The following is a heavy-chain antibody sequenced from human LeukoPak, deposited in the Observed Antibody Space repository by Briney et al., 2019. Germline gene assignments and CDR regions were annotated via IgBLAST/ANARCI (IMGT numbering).Heavy chain of an antibody. V-gene: IGHV4-61*02. CDR1: GGSISSGSYY. CDR2: IYTSGST. CDR3: ATSGGKGVPWLNWFDP. D-gene: IGHD2-15*01. Sequence: SETLSLTCTVSGGSISSGSYYWSWIRQPAGKGLEWIGRIYTSGSTNYNPSLKSRVTISVDTSKNQFSLKLSSVTAADTAVYYCATSGGKGVPWLNWFDPWGQGTLVTVSS. J-gene: IGHJ5*02.